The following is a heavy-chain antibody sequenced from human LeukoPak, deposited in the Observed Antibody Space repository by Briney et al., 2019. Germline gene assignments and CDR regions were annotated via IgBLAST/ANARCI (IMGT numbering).Heavy chain of an antibody. CDR3: ASCPTPYDAFDI. Sequence: GASVKVSCKASGGTFSSYAISWVRQAPGQGLGWMGGIIPIFGTANYAQKFQGRVTITADESTSTAYMELSSLRSEDTAVYYCASCPTPYDAFDIWGQGTMVTVSS. V-gene: IGHV1-69*13. CDR2: IIPIFGTA. CDR1: GGTFSSYA. J-gene: IGHJ3*02.